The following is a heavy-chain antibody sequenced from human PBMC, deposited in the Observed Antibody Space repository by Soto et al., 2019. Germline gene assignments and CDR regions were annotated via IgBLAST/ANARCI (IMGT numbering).Heavy chain of an antibody. CDR3: ARGYSGYDSFLRY. CDR2: INHSGST. D-gene: IGHD5-12*01. Sequence: SETLSLTCTVSGGSISNYYWSWIRQPPGKGLEWIGEINHSGSTNYNPSLKSRVTISVDTSKNQFSLKLSSVTAADTAVYYCARGYSGYDSFLRYWGQGTLVTVSS. V-gene: IGHV4-34*01. J-gene: IGHJ4*02. CDR1: GGSISNYY.